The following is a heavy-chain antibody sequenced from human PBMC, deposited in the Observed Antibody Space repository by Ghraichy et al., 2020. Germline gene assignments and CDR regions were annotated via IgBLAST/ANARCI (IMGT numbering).Heavy chain of an antibody. CDR3: ARGHSRWELRGRSGFDP. D-gene: IGHD1-26*01. J-gene: IGHJ5*02. V-gene: IGHV4-34*01. Sequence: ESLNISCAVYGGSFSGYYWSWIRQPPGKGLEWIGEINHSGSTNYNPSLKSRVTISVDTSKNQFSLKLSSVTAADTAVYYCARGHSRWELRGRSGFDPWGQGTLVTVSS. CDR2: INHSGST. CDR1: GGSFSGYY.